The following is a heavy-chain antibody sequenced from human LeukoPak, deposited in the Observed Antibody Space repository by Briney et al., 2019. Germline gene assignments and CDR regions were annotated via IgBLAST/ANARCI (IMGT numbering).Heavy chain of an antibody. CDR2: TYYRSKYYN. D-gene: IGHD3-10*01. J-gene: IGHJ3*02. CDR1: GDSVSSNSAT. CDR3: ARGYYGSGLRGFDI. Sequence: SQTLSLTCAISGDSVSSNSATWNWIRQSLSRGLEWLGRTYYRSKYYNDYAVSVKSRITINPDTSKNQFSLQLNSVTPDDTAVYYCARGYYGSGLRGFDIWGQGTMVTVSS. V-gene: IGHV6-1*01.